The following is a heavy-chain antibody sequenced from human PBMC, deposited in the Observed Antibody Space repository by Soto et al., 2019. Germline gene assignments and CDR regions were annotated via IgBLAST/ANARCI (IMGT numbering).Heavy chain of an antibody. CDR1: CGSISSGGYY. J-gene: IGHJ6*03. CDR3: ARADYYYYYMDV. CDR2: IYYSGST. Sequence: SETLSLTCTVSCGSISSGGYYWSWIRQHPGKGLEWIGYIYYSGSTYYNPSLKSRVTISVDTSKNQFSLKLSSVTAADTAVYYCARADYYYYYMDVWGKGTTVTVS. V-gene: IGHV4-31*03.